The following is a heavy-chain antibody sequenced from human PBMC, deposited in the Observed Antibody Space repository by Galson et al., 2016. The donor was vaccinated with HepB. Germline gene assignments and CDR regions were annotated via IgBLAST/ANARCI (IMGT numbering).Heavy chain of an antibody. V-gene: IGHV3-23*01. D-gene: IGHD1-14*01. Sequence: SLRLSCAASGFTFSTYCMSWARQAPGKGLEWVAGISAGGGSKHYVHSVKGRFTISRDNAKNTVYLQMNSLSADDTALYSCAKDKVNFLGTTADYWGQGTLVTVSS. J-gene: IGHJ4*02. CDR2: ISAGGGSK. CDR3: AKDKVNFLGTTADY. CDR1: GFTFSTYC.